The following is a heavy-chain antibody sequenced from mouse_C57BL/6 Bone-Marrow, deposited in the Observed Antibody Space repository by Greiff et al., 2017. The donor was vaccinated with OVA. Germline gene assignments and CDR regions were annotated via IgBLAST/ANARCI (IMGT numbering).Heavy chain of an antibody. J-gene: IGHJ2*01. CDR2: IWSGGST. CDR1: GFSLTSYG. V-gene: IGHV2-2*01. Sequence: VKLMESGPGLVQPSQSLSITCTVSGFSLTSYGVHWVRQSPGKGLEWLGVIWSGGSTGYNAAFISRLSISKDNSKGQVFFKMNSLQADDTAIYYCAREDSNYEDYWGQGTTLTVSS. CDR3: AREDSNYEDY. D-gene: IGHD2-5*01.